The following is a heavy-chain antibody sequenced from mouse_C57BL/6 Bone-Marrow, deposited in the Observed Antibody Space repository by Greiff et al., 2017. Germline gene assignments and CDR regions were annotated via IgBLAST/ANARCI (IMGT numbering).Heavy chain of an antibody. V-gene: IGHV1-69*01. Sequence: QVQLQQLGAELVMPGASVKLSCKASGYTFTSYWMHWVKQRPGQGLEWIGEIDPSDSYTNYNQKFKGKSTLTVDKSSSTAYMQLSSLTSEDSAVYYCARESSGYAIDYWGQGTSVTVSS. CDR2: IDPSDSYT. J-gene: IGHJ4*01. CDR3: ARESSGYAIDY. CDR1: GYTFTSYW. D-gene: IGHD3-2*02.